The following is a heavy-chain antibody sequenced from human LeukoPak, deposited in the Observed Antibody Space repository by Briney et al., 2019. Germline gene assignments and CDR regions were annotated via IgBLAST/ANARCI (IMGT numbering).Heavy chain of an antibody. J-gene: IGHJ4*02. CDR3: ARGRRTAVVTDFDY. CDR2: IHYSGSS. Sequence: PSETLSLTCTVSGGSIGSYYWTWIRQPPGKGLEWIGYIHYSGSSRSHPSLNSRVTMSVDTSKSQFSLKLTSVTAADTAVYYCARGRRTAVVTDFDYWGQGTLVTVSS. V-gene: IGHV4-59*01. CDR1: GGSIGSYY. D-gene: IGHD2-21*02.